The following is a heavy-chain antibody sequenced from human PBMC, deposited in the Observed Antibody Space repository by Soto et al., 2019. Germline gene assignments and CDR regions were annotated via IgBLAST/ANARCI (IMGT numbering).Heavy chain of an antibody. J-gene: IGHJ6*02. CDR2: ISYDGSNK. Sequence: QVQLVESGGGVVQPGRSLRLSCAASGFTFSSYGMHWVRQAPGRGLVLVAVISYDGSNKYYADSVKGRFTISRDNSNNTLYLQMNSLRAEDTAVYYCAKDRGEDTAMAPYYSYYGMDVWGQGTTVTVSS. CDR1: GFTFSSYG. D-gene: IGHD5-18*01. CDR3: AKDRGEDTAMAPYYSYYGMDV. V-gene: IGHV3-30*18.